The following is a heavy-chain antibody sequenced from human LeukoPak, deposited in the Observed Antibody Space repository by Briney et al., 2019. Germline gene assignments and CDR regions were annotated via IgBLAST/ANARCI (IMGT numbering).Heavy chain of an antibody. CDR3: ARAVNQDFDY. J-gene: IGHJ4*02. V-gene: IGHV1-46*01. D-gene: IGHD1-14*01. CDR1: GFSITDYF. Sequence: ASVIVARKTSGFSITDYFMHWVRQAPGQGLEWTGMINPSDGFTRQAQKIEGRVTITSDTSTSTVYMEMSSLTSEDTAVYYCARAVNQDFDYWGEGTL. CDR2: INPSDGFT.